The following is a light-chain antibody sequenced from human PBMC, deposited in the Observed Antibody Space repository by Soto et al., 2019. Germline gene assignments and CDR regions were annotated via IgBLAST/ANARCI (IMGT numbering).Light chain of an antibody. CDR2: EVS. CDR3: NSYAGSNNWV. J-gene: IGLJ3*02. CDR1: SSDVGGYNY. Sequence: QSALTQPPSASGSPGQSVTISCTGTSSDVGGYNYVSWYQQQPGKAPKLMIYEVSKRPSGVPDRFSGSTSGNTASLTVSGLQSEDEAYYYCNSYAGSNNWVFGGGTQLTVL. V-gene: IGLV2-8*01.